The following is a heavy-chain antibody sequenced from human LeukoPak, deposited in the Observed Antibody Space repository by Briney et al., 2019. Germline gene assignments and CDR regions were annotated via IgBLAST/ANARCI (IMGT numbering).Heavy chain of an antibody. V-gene: IGHV3-21*01. CDR1: GFTFSSYS. D-gene: IGHD6-19*01. J-gene: IGHJ6*03. CDR2: ISSSSSYI. CDR3: ARDLTEGALEPDQWLGNYYYYMDV. Sequence: GGSLRLSCAASGFTFSSYSMNWVRQAPGKGLEWVSSISSSSSYIYYADSVKGRFTISRDNAKNSLYLQMNSLRAEDTAVYYCARDLTEGALEPDQWLGNYYYYMDVWGKGTTVTVSS.